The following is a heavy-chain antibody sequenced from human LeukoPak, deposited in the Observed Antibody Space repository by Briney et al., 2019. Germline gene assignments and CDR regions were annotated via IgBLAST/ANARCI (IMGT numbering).Heavy chain of an antibody. Sequence: SETLSLTCAVYGXSFSGYYWSWIRQPPGKGLEWIGEINHSGSTNYNPSLKSRVTISVDTSKNQFSLKLSSVTAADTAVYYCARVGTMVRIDYWGQGTLVTVSS. CDR1: GXSFSGYY. CDR3: ARVGTMVRIDY. J-gene: IGHJ4*02. V-gene: IGHV4-34*01. CDR2: INHSGST. D-gene: IGHD3-10*01.